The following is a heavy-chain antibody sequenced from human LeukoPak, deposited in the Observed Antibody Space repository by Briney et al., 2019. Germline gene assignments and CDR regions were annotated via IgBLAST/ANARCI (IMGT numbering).Heavy chain of an antibody. CDR3: ARDLGRCSSTSCYYYYYYMDV. D-gene: IGHD2-2*01. V-gene: IGHV4-4*07. Sequence: SETLSLTCTVSGGSITSYDWSWIRQPAGKGLEWIGRIYTSGSTNYNPSLKSRVTMSVDTSKNQFSLKLSSVTAADTAVYYCARDLGRCSSTSCYYYYYYMDVWGKGTTVTVSS. CDR1: GGSITSYD. CDR2: IYTSGST. J-gene: IGHJ6*03.